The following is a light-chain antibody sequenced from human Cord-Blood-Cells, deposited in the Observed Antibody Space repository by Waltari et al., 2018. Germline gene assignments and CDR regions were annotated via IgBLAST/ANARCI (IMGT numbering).Light chain of an antibody. CDR1: SPNIGSNT. CDR2: SNK. V-gene: IGLV1-44*01. CDR3: AAWDDSLNGYV. J-gene: IGLJ1*01. Sequence: QSVLTQPPSASGTPGQRVTISCSGSSPNIGSNTVNWYQQLPGTAPKPLIYSNKQRPSGVPDRFSGSKSGTSASLAISGLQSEDEADYYCAAWDDSLNGYVFGTGTKVTVL.